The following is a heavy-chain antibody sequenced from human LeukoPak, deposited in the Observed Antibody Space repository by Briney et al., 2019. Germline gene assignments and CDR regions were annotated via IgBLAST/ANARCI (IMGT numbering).Heavy chain of an antibody. V-gene: IGHV3-11*06. CDR1: GFTFSDNY. D-gene: IGHD1-26*01. J-gene: IGHJ4*02. CDR3: TRDTRVGGTMDFDY. CDR2: ISSSSSYT. Sequence: GGSLRLSCAASGFTFSDNYMSWIRQAPGKGLEWVSYISSSSSYTNYADSVKGRFTISRDNAKNSLYLQMNSLRAEDTAVYYCTRDTRVGGTMDFDYWGQGTLVTVSS.